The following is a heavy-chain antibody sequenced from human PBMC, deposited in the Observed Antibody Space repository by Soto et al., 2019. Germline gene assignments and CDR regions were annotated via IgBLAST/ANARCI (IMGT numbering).Heavy chain of an antibody. V-gene: IGHV1-8*01. CDR1: GYTFTSYD. Sequence: QVQLVQSGAEVKKPGASVKVSCKASGYTFTSYDINWVRQATGHGLEWMGWMNPNSGNTGYAQKFQGRVTMTRNTSISTAYMELSSLRSEDTAVYYCAREPLVVVPAAIEDYYYYGMDVWGQYTTVTVSS. CDR2: MNPNSGNT. D-gene: IGHD2-2*02. CDR3: AREPLVVVPAAIEDYYYYGMDV. J-gene: IGHJ6*02.